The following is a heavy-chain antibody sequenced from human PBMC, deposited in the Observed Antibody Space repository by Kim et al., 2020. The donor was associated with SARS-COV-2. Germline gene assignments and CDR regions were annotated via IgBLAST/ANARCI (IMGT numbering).Heavy chain of an antibody. J-gene: IGHJ3*02. CDR1: GFTFSSFG. Sequence: GGSLRLSCAASGFTFSSFGMSWVRQAPGKGLEWVSGLTNGGGSTYYADSVKGRFTISRDSSKNTLFLQMNSLRAEDTAVYYCANTRGSSSWDAFDILGQG. V-gene: IGHV3-23*01. D-gene: IGHD6-6*01. CDR2: LTNGGGST. CDR3: ANTRGSSSWDAFDI.